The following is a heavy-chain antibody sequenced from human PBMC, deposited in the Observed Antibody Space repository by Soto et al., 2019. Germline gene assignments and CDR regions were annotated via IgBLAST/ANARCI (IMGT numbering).Heavy chain of an antibody. D-gene: IGHD1-26*01. CDR3: ARHSLIVTPLYVIDV. CDR2: IFPSDSET. V-gene: IGHV5-51*01. J-gene: IGHJ6*02. Sequence: GESLKISCKTSGYTFTYFWIGWVRQVPGEGLEWMGIIFPSDSETRYSPSFRGHVTMSADKSIGTAYLQWSSLKASDTATYYCARHSLIVTPLYVIDVWGQGPRSPSP. CDR1: GYTFTYFW.